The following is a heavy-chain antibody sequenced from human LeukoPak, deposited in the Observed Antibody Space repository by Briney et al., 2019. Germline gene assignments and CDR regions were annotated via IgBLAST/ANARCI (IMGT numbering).Heavy chain of an antibody. J-gene: IGHJ4*02. Sequence: SETLSLTCTVSGGSISSYYWIWIRQPAGQGLEWIGRIYTSGSTNYNPSLKSRVTMSVDTSKNQFSLKLSSVTAADTALYYCARGRYASGWYFFDYWGQGTLVTVSS. D-gene: IGHD6-19*01. CDR1: GGSISSYY. V-gene: IGHV4-4*07. CDR2: IYTSGST. CDR3: ARGRYASGWYFFDY.